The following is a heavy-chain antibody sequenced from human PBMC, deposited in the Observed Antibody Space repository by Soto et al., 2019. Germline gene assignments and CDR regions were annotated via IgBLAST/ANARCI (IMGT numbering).Heavy chain of an antibody. CDR1: GGTFSSYT. CDR3: ARDARSSFDWFDP. V-gene: IGHV1-69*08. J-gene: IGHJ5*02. CDR2: IIPILGIA. Sequence: QVQLVQSGAEVKKPGSSVKVSCKASGGTFSSYTISWVRQAPGQRLEWMGRIIPILGIANYAQKFQGRVTITADKSTSTDYMELSSLRSEDTAVYYCARDARSSFDWFDPGGQGTLVTVSS.